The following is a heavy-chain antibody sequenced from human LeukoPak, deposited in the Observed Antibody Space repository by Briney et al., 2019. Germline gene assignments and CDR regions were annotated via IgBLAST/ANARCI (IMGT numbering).Heavy chain of an antibody. J-gene: IGHJ4*02. CDR3: AKDPYGDYVRYFDY. CDR1: GFTFTSYS. CDR2: ISGSGGGT. D-gene: IGHD4-17*01. V-gene: IGHV3-23*01. Sequence: GGSLRLSCAASGFTFTSYSMSWVRQAPGKGLEWVSGISGSGGGTYYADSVKGRFTISRDNSKNTLYLQMNSLRAEDTAVYYCAKDPYGDYVRYFDYWGQGTLVTVSS.